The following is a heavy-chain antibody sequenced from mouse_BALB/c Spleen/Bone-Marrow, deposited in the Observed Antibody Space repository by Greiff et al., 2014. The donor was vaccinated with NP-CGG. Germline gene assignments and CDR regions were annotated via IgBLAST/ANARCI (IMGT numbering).Heavy chain of an antibody. CDR3: TRRGIYDERTAMDY. CDR2: INSGGTNT. V-gene: IGHV5-6*02. J-gene: IGHJ4*01. CDR1: GFTFSSYG. Sequence: EVKLVESGGDLVYPGGSLKLSCAASGFTFSSYGMSWVRQTPDTRLEWVATINSGGTNTYYPDSMKGRFTISRDNAKNTLYLQMSSLRPEDTAMYYCTRRGIYDERTAMDYWGRGTSVAVPS. D-gene: IGHD2-12*01.